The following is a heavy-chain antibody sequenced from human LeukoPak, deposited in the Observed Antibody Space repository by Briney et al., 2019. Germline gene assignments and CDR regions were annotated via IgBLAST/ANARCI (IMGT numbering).Heavy chain of an antibody. CDR1: GGSISSGDYY. Sequence: SETLSLTCTASGGSISSGDYYWSWIRQPPGKGLEWIGYIYYSGSTYYNPSLKSRVTISVDTSKNQFSLKLSSVTAADTAVYYCAREPYDSSGYYYPYFDYWGQGTLVTVSS. V-gene: IGHV4-30-4*01. D-gene: IGHD3-22*01. CDR2: IYYSGST. CDR3: AREPYDSSGYYYPYFDY. J-gene: IGHJ4*02.